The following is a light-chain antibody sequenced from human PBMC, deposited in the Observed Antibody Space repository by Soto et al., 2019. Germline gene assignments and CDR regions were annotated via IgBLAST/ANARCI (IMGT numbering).Light chain of an antibody. CDR3: QQYSSYSPYT. V-gene: IGKV1-5*03. CDR2: EAS. J-gene: IGKJ2*01. CDR1: QTVYTC. Sequence: DIQMTQSPSTLSASIGDRVTITCRASQTVYTCLAWYQQKPGPAPKLLIYEASTLHSGIPARFSGSGSGTEFTLVISRLQSDDLATYYCQQYSSYSPYTFGQGTKVEI.